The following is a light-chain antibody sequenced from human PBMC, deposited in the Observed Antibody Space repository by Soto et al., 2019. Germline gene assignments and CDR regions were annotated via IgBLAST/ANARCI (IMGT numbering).Light chain of an antibody. CDR1: ESIARH. CDR2: AAS. CDR3: QQTYSTLSIT. V-gene: IGKV1-39*01. Sequence: DIQMTQSPSSLSASVGDRVTITCRASESIARHLNWYQQKPGKAPKLLIYAASSLQNGVPSSFRGGGSGTDFTLTINNLQPEDFATYYCQQTYSTLSITFGQGTRLEIK. J-gene: IGKJ5*01.